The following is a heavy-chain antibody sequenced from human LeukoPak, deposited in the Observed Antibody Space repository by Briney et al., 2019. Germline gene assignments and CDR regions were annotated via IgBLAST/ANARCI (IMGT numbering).Heavy chain of an antibody. Sequence: GASVKVSCKASGYTFTSCDISWVRQAPGQGLEWMGGIIPIFGTANYAQKFQGRVTITADESTSTAYMELSSLRSEDTAVYYCERAYRPSIAAAGPFDYWGQGTLVTVSS. D-gene: IGHD6-13*01. V-gene: IGHV1-69*13. CDR1: GYTFTSCD. J-gene: IGHJ4*02. CDR3: ERAYRPSIAAAGPFDY. CDR2: IIPIFGTA.